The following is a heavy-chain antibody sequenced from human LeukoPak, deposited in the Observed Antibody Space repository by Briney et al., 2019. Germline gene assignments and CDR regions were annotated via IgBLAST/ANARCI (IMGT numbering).Heavy chain of an antibody. V-gene: IGHV4-59*08. CDR3: ARHSERWLGAFDI. J-gene: IGHJ3*02. CDR2: IYYSGST. D-gene: IGHD6-19*01. Sequence: SETLSLTCTVSGGSISGYYWSWIRQPPGKGLEWIGCIYYSGSTNYNPSLKSRVTISVDTSKNQFSLKLSSVTAADTAVYYCARHSERWLGAFDIWGQGTMVTVSS. CDR1: GGSISGYY.